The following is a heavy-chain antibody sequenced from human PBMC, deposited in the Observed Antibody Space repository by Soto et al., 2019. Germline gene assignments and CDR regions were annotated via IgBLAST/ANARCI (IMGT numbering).Heavy chain of an antibody. Sequence: ASVKVSCKASGYTFTSYYMHWVRQAPGQGLEWMGIINPSGGSTSYAQKFQGRVTMTRDTSTSTVYMELSSLRSEDTAVYYCVAVAGSDDFDYWGKGTLVPVSS. V-gene: IGHV1-46*01. D-gene: IGHD6-19*01. CDR3: VAVAGSDDFDY. CDR1: GYTFTSYY. CDR2: INPSGGST. J-gene: IGHJ4*02.